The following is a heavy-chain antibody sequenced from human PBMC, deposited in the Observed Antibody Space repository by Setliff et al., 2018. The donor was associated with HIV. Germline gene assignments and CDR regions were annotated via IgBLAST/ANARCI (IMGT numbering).Heavy chain of an antibody. CDR3: ARGLKGGGYYFDY. Sequence: SETLSLTCTVSGDSISGYYWSWVRQPPGKGLEWIGYVYYSGSTNYNPSLKSRVTLSFDTSKNNFSLILNSVTATDTAVYYCARGLKGGGYYFDYWGQGMLVTVSS. V-gene: IGHV4-59*01. CDR2: VYYSGST. D-gene: IGHD1-26*01. CDR1: GDSISGYY. J-gene: IGHJ4*01.